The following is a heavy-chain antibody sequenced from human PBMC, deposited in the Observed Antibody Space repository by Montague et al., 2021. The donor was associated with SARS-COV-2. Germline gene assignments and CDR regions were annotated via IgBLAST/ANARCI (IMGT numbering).Heavy chain of an antibody. J-gene: IGHJ2*01. CDR2: VFYSGTT. Sequence: SETLSLTCTVSGGSISNFYWSWLRQPPGRGLEWIAYVFYSGTTSYNPSLKSRATISVDTSKNQFSLRLDSVTAADTAVYYRAREQAARPRWYLDLWGRGTLVTVSS. CDR1: GGSISNFY. V-gene: IGHV4-59*13. D-gene: IGHD6-6*01. CDR3: AREQAARPRWYLDL.